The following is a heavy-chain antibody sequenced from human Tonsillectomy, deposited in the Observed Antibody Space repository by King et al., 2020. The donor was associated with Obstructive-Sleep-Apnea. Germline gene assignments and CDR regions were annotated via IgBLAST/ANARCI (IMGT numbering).Heavy chain of an antibody. CDR3: AALDY. J-gene: IGHJ4*02. CDR1: GFIFSSYS. CDR2: FSSSSSAM. Sequence: VQLVESGGGLVQPGGSLRLSWAASGFIFSSYSMNWVRQAPGKGLEGVSYFSSSSSAMYYADSVKGRFTISRDNAKNSLYLQMSSLRAEDTAVYYCAALDYWGQGTLVTVSS. V-gene: IGHV3-48*04.